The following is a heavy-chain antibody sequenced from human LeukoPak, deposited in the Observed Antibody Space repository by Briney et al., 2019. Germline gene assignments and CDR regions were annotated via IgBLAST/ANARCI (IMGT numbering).Heavy chain of an antibody. Sequence: GGSLRLSCAASGFTVSSNYMSWVRQAPGKGLEWVSVIYSGGSTYYADSVKGRFTISRDNSKNTLYLQMNSLRAEDTAVYYCARVRMRFLEWSDFDYWGQGTLVTVSS. CDR3: ARVRMRFLEWSDFDY. V-gene: IGHV3-66*02. CDR2: IYSGGST. CDR1: GFTVSSNY. J-gene: IGHJ4*02. D-gene: IGHD3-3*01.